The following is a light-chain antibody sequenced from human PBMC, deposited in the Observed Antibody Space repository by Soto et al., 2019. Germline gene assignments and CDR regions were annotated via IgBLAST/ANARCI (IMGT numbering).Light chain of an antibody. CDR3: SSYGGTNSLKV. CDR2: EVS. V-gene: IGLV2-8*01. J-gene: IGLJ2*01. Sequence: QSALTQPPSASGSPGQSVTISCTGTSSDVGGYNYVSWYQQHPGKAPKVMMYEVSKRPSGVPDRFSGSKSGNTASLTVSGRQAEDEADYYCSSYGGTNSLKVFGGGTKLTGL. CDR1: SSDVGGYNY.